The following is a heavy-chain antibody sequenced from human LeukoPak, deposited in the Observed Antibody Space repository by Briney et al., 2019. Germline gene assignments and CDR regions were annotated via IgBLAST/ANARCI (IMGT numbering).Heavy chain of an antibody. CDR1: GFTFDDFA. CDR3: AKASPYSSSWSALDY. Sequence: GGSLRLSCAGSGFTFDDFAMHWGRPAPGEGLGWVSGISWNSGSIGYADSVKGRFTISRDNAKNSLYLQMNSLRAEDTALYYCAKASPYSSSWSALDYWGQGTLVTVSS. V-gene: IGHV3-9*01. CDR2: ISWNSGSI. D-gene: IGHD6-13*01. J-gene: IGHJ4*02.